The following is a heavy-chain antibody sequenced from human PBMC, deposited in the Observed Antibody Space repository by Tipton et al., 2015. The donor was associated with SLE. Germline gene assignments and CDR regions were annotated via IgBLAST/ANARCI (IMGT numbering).Heavy chain of an antibody. CDR3: AREDRVTGFDY. CDR1: GFTFSSYA. V-gene: IGHV3-30-3*01. D-gene: IGHD5-18*01. J-gene: IGHJ4*02. CDR2: ISYDGSNK. Sequence: QLVQSGGGVVQPGRSLRLSCAASGFTFSSYAMHWVRQAPGKGLEWVAVISYDGSNKYYADSVKGRFTISRDNSKNTLYLQMNSLRAEDTAVYYCAREDRVTGFDYWGQGTLVTVSP.